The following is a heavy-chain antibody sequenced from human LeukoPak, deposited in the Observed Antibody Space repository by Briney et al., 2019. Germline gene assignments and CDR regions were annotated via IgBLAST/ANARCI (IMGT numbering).Heavy chain of an antibody. CDR2: ISGGSDTI. CDR1: GFTFSSHS. D-gene: IGHD3-22*01. CDR3: ARLDRYYSDSSGYTYYYYMDV. Sequence: GGSLRLSCEASGFTFSSHSMNWVRQAPGKGLEWVSYISGGSDTIYYADSVKGRFTISRDNAENSLYLQMSSLRAEDTAVYYCARLDRYYSDSSGYTYYYYMDVWGKGTTVTVSS. V-gene: IGHV3-48*01. J-gene: IGHJ6*03.